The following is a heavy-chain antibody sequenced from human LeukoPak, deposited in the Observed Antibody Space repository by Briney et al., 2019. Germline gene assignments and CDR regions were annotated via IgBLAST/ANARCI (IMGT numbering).Heavy chain of an antibody. CDR3: ARAPSEIGGYYPEYFRH. J-gene: IGHJ1*01. Sequence: GGSLRLSCAASGFTFSSYWMHWVRQAPGKGLVWVSRIKSDGSTRYADSVKGRFTVSRDNAKNTVSLQMNSLRAEDTGVYYCARAPSEIGGYYPEYFRHWGKGTLVIVSS. D-gene: IGHD3-22*01. CDR2: IKSDGST. CDR1: GFTFSSYW. V-gene: IGHV3-74*01.